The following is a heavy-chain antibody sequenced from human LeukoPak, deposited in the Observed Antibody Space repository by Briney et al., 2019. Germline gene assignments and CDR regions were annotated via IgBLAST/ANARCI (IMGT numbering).Heavy chain of an antibody. CDR1: GGSFSGYY. V-gene: IGHV4-34*01. J-gene: IGHJ4*02. CDR2: INHSGST. D-gene: IGHD6-19*01. CDR3: ARQRSSSGWFPYYFDY. Sequence: SETLSLTCAVYGGSFSGYYWSWIRRPPGKGLEWIGEINHSGSTNYNPSLKSRVTISVDTSKNQFSLKLSSVTAADTAVYYCARQRSSSGWFPYYFDYWGQGTLVTVSS.